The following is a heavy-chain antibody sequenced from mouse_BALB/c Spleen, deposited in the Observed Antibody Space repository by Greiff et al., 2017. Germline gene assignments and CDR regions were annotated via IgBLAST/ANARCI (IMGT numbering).Heavy chain of an antibody. D-gene: IGHD2-4*01. V-gene: IGHV2-6-5*01. CDR2: IWGGGST. J-gene: IGHJ1*01. Sequence: VKLQESGPGLVAPSQSLSITCTVSGFSLTDYGVSWIRQPPGKGLEWLGVIWGGGSTYYNSALKSRLSISKDNSKSQVFLKMNSLQTDDTARYYCARVIYYDYDGWYFDVWGAGTTVTVSS. CDR3: ARVIYYDYDGWYFDV. CDR1: GFSLTDYG.